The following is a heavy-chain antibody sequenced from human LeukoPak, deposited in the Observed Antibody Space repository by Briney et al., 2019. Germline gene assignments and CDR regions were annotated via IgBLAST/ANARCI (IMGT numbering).Heavy chain of an antibody. Sequence: GGSLRLSCAASGFTFSSYAMHWVRQAPGKGLEWVAVISYDGSNKYYADSVKGRFTISRDNSKNTLYLQMNSLRAEDTAVYCCATLTSMTWGQGTLVTVSS. V-gene: IGHV3-30-3*01. CDR2: ISYDGSNK. CDR1: GFTFSSYA. CDR3: ATLTSMT. J-gene: IGHJ5*02. D-gene: IGHD2-21*02.